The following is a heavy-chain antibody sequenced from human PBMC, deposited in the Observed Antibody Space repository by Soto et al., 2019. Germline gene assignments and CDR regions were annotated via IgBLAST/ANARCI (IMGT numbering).Heavy chain of an antibody. CDR3: ARVSASLGAAAGTWGLFYYYYGMDV. CDR2: ISSSSSYI. CDR1: GFTFSSYS. D-gene: IGHD6-13*01. V-gene: IGHV3-21*01. Sequence: PGGSLRLSCAASGFTFSSYSMNWVRQAPGKGLEWVSSISSSSSYIYYADSVKGRFTISRDNAKNSLYLQMNSLRAEDTAVYYCARVSASLGAAAGTWGLFYYYYGMDVWGQGTTVTVSS. J-gene: IGHJ6*02.